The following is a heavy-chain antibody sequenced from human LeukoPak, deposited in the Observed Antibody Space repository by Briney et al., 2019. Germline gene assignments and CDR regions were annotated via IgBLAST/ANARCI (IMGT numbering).Heavy chain of an antibody. CDR2: INHSGST. CDR1: GGSISGYY. D-gene: IGHD6-13*01. V-gene: IGHV4-34*01. CDR3: ARQGTPIIAAAGTDY. J-gene: IGHJ4*02. Sequence: SETLSLTCTVSGGSISGYYWSWIRQPPGKGLEWIGEINHSGSTNYNPSLKSRVTISVDTSKNQFSLKLSSVTAADTAVYYCARQGTPIIAAAGTDYWGQGTLVTVSS.